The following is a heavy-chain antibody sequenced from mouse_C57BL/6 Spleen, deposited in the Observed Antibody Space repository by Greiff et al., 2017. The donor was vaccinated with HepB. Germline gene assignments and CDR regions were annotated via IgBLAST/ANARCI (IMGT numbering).Heavy chain of an antibody. D-gene: IGHD2-4*01. Sequence: EVQLQQSGPELVKPGASVKIPCKASGYTFTDYNMDWVKQSHGKSLEWIGDINPNNGGTIYNQKFKGKATLTVDKSSSTAYMELRSLTSEDTAVYYCAREGGFYDYDEGNAMDYWGQGTSVTVSS. CDR3: AREGGFYDYDEGNAMDY. CDR2: INPNNGGT. CDR1: GYTFTDYN. V-gene: IGHV1-18*01. J-gene: IGHJ4*01.